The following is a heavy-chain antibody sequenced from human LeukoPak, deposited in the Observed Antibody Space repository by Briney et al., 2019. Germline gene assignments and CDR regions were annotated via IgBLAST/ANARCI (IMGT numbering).Heavy chain of an antibody. CDR3: ARGPNSNWSGLDF. J-gene: IGHJ4*02. CDR1: GFSFSGHW. CDR2: ISPTGSTT. V-gene: IGHV3-74*01. D-gene: IGHD6-6*01. Sequence: GGSLRLSCTASGFSFSGHWMHWARQLPGKGLVWVSRISPTGSTTSYADSVKGRFTVSRDNAKNTPYLQVNNLRAEDTAVYYCARGPNSNWSGLDFWGQGTLLTVSS.